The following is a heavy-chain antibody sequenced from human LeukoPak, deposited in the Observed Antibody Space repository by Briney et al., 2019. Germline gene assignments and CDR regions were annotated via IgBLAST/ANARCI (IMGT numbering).Heavy chain of an antibody. V-gene: IGHV3-30*04. Sequence: GGSLRLSCAASGFTFSSYVMHWVRQAPGKGLEWVAIISYDGSNKYYADSVKGRFTISRDNSKNTLYIQLNSLRAEDTAVYYCARVFGGYDYGDAFDIWGQGTMATVSS. D-gene: IGHD5-12*01. CDR3: ARVFGGYDYGDAFDI. J-gene: IGHJ3*02. CDR1: GFTFSSYV. CDR2: ISYDGSNK.